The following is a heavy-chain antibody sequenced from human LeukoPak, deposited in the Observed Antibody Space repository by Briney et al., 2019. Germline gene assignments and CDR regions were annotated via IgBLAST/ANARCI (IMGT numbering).Heavy chain of an antibody. D-gene: IGHD1-26*01. Sequence: GGSLRLSCAASGFTFSDYYMSWIRQATGKGLEWVSYISSSGSTIYYADSVKGRFTITRDNAKNSLYLEMNSLRAEDTAVYYCARGWELLRAAFDIWGQGTMVTVSS. V-gene: IGHV3-11*01. CDR1: GFTFSDYY. CDR3: ARGWELLRAAFDI. J-gene: IGHJ3*02. CDR2: ISSSGSTI.